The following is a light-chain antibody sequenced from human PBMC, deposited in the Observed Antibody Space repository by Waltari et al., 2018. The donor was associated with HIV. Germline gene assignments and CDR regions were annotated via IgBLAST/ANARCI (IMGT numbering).Light chain of an antibody. V-gene: IGLV1-47*01. CDR3: AAWDDILSGPV. CDR2: MNN. CDR1: SSNIGSNY. Sequence: QSVLTQPPSASGTPGQRVTISCSGSSSNIGSNYVYWYQQLPGTAPKLLIYMNNQRPSWVPYRFSCSKSGTSASLAISGLRSEDEADYYCAAWDDILSGPVFGGGTKLTVL. J-gene: IGLJ3*02.